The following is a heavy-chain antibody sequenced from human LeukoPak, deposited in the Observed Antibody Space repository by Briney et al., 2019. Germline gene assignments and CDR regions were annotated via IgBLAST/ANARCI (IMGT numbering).Heavy chain of an antibody. D-gene: IGHD2-21*02. CDR2: IIPIFGTA. V-gene: IGHV1-69*13. J-gene: IGHJ3*02. CDR3: ARDQGYCGGDCYHDAFDI. CDR1: GGTFSSYA. Sequence: SVKVSCKASGGTFSSYAISWVRQAPGQGLEWMGGIIPIFGTANYAQKSQGRVTIAAYESTSTAYMELSSLRSEDTAVYYCARDQGYCGGDCYHDAFDIWGQGTMVTVSS.